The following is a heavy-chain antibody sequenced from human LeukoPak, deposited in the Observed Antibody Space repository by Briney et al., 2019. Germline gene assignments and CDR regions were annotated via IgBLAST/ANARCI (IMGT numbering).Heavy chain of an antibody. Sequence: GGSLRLSCAASGFTFSNFWIHWVRQAPGGGLVWVSRIEADGRTTNYAESVKGRFTVSRDNAKDTVSLQMNSLRAEDTALYYCAKGLYHYYGSGSYTLDYWGQGTQVTVSS. V-gene: IGHV3-74*01. D-gene: IGHD3-10*01. J-gene: IGHJ4*02. CDR1: GFTFSNFW. CDR2: IEADGRTT. CDR3: AKGLYHYYGSGSYTLDY.